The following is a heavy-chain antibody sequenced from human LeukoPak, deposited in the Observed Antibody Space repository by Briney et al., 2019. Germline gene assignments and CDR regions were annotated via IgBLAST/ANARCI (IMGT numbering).Heavy chain of an antibody. V-gene: IGHV1-2*02. CDR3: ASLGDYYGSGSYAPFDH. CDR1: GYTFTGYY. J-gene: IGHJ4*02. CDR2: INPNTGDT. D-gene: IGHD3-10*01. Sequence: ASVKVSCKASGYTFTGYYMHWVRQAPGQGLEWLGLINPNTGDTRYAQKFQGRVTMTRDTSISTAYMELSGLRSDDTAIYYCASLGDYYGSGSYAPFDHWGQGTLVTVS.